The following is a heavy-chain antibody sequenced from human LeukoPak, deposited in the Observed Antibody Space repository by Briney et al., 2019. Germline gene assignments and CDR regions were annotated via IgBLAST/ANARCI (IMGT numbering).Heavy chain of an antibody. J-gene: IGHJ4*02. CDR1: GGSLSSGSYY. Sequence: PSETLSLTCTVSGGSLSSGSYYWSWIRQPAGKGLEWIGRIYTSGSTNYNPSPNRPVPISVDTSKNQSSRTLTSATAADTPVYYCARVDTAMAEVYWGQGTLVTVSS. D-gene: IGHD5-18*01. CDR2: IYTSGST. V-gene: IGHV4-61*02. CDR3: ARVDTAMAEVY.